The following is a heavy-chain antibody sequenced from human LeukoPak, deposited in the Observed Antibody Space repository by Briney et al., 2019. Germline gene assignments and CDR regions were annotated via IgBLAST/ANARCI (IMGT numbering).Heavy chain of an antibody. CDR2: ISSSGSTI. D-gene: IGHD2-15*01. Sequence: GGSLRLSCAASGFTFSSYEMNWVRQAPGKGLEWVSYISSSGSTIYYADSVKGRFTISRDNAKNSLYLQMNSLRAEDTAVYYCARYCSGGSCYKDAFDIWGQGTMVTVSS. J-gene: IGHJ3*02. CDR3: ARYCSGGSCYKDAFDI. V-gene: IGHV3-48*03. CDR1: GFTFSSYE.